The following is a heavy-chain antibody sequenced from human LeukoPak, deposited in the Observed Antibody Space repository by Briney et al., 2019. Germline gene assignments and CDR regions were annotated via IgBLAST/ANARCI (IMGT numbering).Heavy chain of an antibody. CDR3: ARDRGTYPYSFDY. CDR1: GGSISSYY. Sequence: SETLSLTCTVSGGSISSYYWSWIRQPPGKGLEWIGYIYYSGSTNYNPSLKSRVTISVDTSKNQFSLKLSSVTAADTAVYYCARDRGTYPYSFDYWGQGTLVTVSS. CDR2: IYYSGST. J-gene: IGHJ4*02. D-gene: IGHD1-1*01. V-gene: IGHV4-59*12.